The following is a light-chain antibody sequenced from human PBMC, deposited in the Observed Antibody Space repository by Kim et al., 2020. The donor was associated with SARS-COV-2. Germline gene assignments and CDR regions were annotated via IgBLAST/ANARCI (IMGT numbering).Light chain of an antibody. Sequence: QKVTISCSGGSSNMSNNYVSWYQQLPGTAPKLLIYDNNKRPSGIPDRFSGSKSGTSATLGITGLQTGDEADYYCGTWDSSLSAYVFGTGTKVTVL. CDR1: SSNMSNNY. V-gene: IGLV1-51*01. CDR3: GTWDSSLSAYV. J-gene: IGLJ1*01. CDR2: DNN.